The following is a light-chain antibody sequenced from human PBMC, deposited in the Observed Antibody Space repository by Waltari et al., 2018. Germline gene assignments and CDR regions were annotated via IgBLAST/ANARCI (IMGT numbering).Light chain of an antibody. CDR2: DAS. J-gene: IGKJ4*01. CDR1: LSVSTY. CDR3: QQRSNGLT. Sequence: ETVLTQSPDIMSLSPGERATLSCRASLSVSTYLAWYQQKPGQAPRLLVYDASNRATGIPARCSGSGSGTDFTLTISSLEPEEFAVYYCQQRSNGLTFGGGTKVEIK. V-gene: IGKV3-11*01.